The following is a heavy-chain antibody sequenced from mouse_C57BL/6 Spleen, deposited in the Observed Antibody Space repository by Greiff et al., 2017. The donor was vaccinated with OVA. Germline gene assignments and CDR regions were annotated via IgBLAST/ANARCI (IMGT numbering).Heavy chain of an antibody. D-gene: IGHD4-1*01. Sequence: EVKLVESGGGLVKPGGSLKLSCAASGFTFSAYGMHWVRQTPEKGLEWVAYISSGSSTIYYADTVKGRFTISRDNAKNTLFLQLTSLRSEDTAMYYCAGTGAMDYWGQGTSVTVSS. V-gene: IGHV5-17*01. J-gene: IGHJ4*01. CDR3: AGTGAMDY. CDR2: ISSGSSTI. CDR1: GFTFSAYG.